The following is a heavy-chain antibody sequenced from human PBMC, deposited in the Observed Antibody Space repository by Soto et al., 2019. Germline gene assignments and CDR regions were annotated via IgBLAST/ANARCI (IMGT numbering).Heavy chain of an antibody. CDR2: IYLSDSDT. CDR3: ARHLGSPGYYSGMDV. D-gene: IGHD6-13*01. CDR1: GYSLTTYW. Sequence: PGESLKISCKTSGYSLTTYWFAWVRQMPGKGLEWMGIIYLSDSDTIYSPSFQGQVTISADKSTSTAFLQWSTLKASDTAMYYCARHLGSPGYYSGMDVWGQGTTVTVSS. J-gene: IGHJ6*02. V-gene: IGHV5-51*01.